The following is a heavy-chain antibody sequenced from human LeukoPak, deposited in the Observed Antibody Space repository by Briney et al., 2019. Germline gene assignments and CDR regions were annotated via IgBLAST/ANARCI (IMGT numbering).Heavy chain of an antibody. CDR3: ARDKDFWSGGFDI. CDR2: LYTSGSA. J-gene: IGHJ3*02. D-gene: IGHD3-3*01. Sequence: SETLSLTCTVPGGSISSFYWSWIRQPAGKGLEWIGRLYTSGSASYNPSLKSRVTISVDTSKNQFSLKLTSVIAADTALYYCARDKDFWSGGFDIWGQGTMVSVSS. V-gene: IGHV4-4*07. CDR1: GGSISSFY.